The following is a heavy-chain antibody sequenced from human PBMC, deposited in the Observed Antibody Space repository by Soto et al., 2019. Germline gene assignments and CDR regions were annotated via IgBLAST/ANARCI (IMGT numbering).Heavy chain of an antibody. CDR1: GGSFSGYY. CDR2: INHSGST. Sequence: QVQLQQWGAGLLKPSETLSLTCAVYGGSFSGYYWSWIRQPPGKGLEWIGEINHSGSTNYNPSLKSRVTISVDTSKNQFSLKLSYVTAADTAVYYCARGREEDYDYWGQGTLVTVSS. J-gene: IGHJ4*02. CDR3: ARGREEDYDY. V-gene: IGHV4-34*01. D-gene: IGHD1-26*01.